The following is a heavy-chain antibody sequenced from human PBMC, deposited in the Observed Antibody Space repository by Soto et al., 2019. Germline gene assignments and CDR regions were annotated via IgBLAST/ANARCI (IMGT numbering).Heavy chain of an antibody. CDR1: GFSFGNYG. Sequence: PGGSLRLSCAASGFSFGNYGMNWVRQAPGKGLEWVSAISANGGNTYYADSVKGRFTISRDNSKNTLYLQMNSLRAEDTAVYYCAKAPASDDYGDYFLNYFDYWGQGTLVTVSS. J-gene: IGHJ4*02. D-gene: IGHD4-17*01. CDR3: AKAPASDDYGDYFLNYFDY. V-gene: IGHV3-23*01. CDR2: ISANGGNT.